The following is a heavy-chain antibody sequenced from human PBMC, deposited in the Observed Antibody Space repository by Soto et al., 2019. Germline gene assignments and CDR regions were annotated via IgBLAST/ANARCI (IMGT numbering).Heavy chain of an antibody. CDR2: IYYSGST. J-gene: IGHJ5*02. Sequence: PSETLSLTCTVSGGSISSYYWSWIRQPPGKGLEWIGYIYYSGSTNYNPSLKSRVTISVDTSKNQFSLKLSSVTAADTAVYYCARSLSIAAAGTRRFDPWGQGTLVTVSS. CDR3: ARSLSIAAAGTRRFDP. D-gene: IGHD6-13*01. V-gene: IGHV4-59*01. CDR1: GGSISSYY.